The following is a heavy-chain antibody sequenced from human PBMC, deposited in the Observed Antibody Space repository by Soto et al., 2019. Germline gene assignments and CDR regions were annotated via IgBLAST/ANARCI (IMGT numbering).Heavy chain of an antibody. D-gene: IGHD2-21*01. CDR1: GDSISSYY. Sequence: QVQLQESGPGLVKPSETLSLTCTVSGDSISSYYWSWIRQPPGKGLEWIGYISYSGSTNYNPSLKSRVTISVDTSKNQFALRRSAVTAADTAVYYGARRDGDNSHFDYWGQGTLVTVSS. J-gene: IGHJ4*02. CDR3: ARRDGDNSHFDY. V-gene: IGHV4-59*08. CDR2: ISYSGST.